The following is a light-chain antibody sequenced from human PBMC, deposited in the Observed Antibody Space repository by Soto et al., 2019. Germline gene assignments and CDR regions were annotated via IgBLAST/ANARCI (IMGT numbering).Light chain of an antibody. CDR3: HVWDSSSDHYV. J-gene: IGLJ1*01. Sequence: SYELTQPPSVSVAPGQTPRITCGGNNIGGKSVHWYQQKPGQAPVLVVYDDSDRPSGIPDRFSGSNSGDTATLTIRRVEAGDEADYYCHVWDSSSDHYVFGTGTKVTVL. CDR2: DDS. V-gene: IGLV3-21*02. CDR1: NIGGKS.